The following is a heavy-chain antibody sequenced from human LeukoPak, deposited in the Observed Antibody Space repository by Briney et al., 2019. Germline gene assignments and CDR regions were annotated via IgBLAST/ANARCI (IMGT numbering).Heavy chain of an antibody. CDR2: IKQDGSEK. CDR3: ARGDPIYDFWSGGDY. Sequence: QTGGSLRLSCAASGFTFGTYWMSWVRQAPGKGLEWVANIKQDGSEKYYVDSVKGRFTISRDNARNLLSLQMNSLRAEDTAVYYCARGDPIYDFWSGGDYWGQGSLVTVSS. D-gene: IGHD3-3*01. CDR1: GFTFGTYW. J-gene: IGHJ4*02. V-gene: IGHV3-7*01.